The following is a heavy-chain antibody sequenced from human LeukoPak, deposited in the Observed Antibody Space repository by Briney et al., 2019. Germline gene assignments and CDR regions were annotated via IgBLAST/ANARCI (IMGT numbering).Heavy chain of an antibody. CDR2: IYHSGST. J-gene: IGHJ3*02. CDR3: ARAPQFPDDAFDI. V-gene: IGHV4-30-2*01. Sequence: SETLSLTCTVSGGSISSGGYYWSWIRQPPGKGLEWIGYIYHSGSTYYNPSLKSRVTISVDRSKNQFSLRLSSVTAADTAVYYCARAPQFPDDAFDIWGQGTMVTVSS. CDR1: GGSISSGGYY.